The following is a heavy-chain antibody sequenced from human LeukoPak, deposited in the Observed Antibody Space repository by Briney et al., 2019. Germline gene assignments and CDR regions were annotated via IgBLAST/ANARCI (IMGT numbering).Heavy chain of an antibody. V-gene: IGHV3-23*01. J-gene: IGHJ3*02. Sequence: PGGSLRLSCAASGFTFSSYAMSWVRQAPGKGLEWVSAISGSGGSTYYADSVKGRFTISRDNSKNTLYLQMNSLRAEDTAVYYCAKDKSSWSGYLPPPYAFDIWGQGTMVTVSS. D-gene: IGHD3-3*01. CDR2: ISGSGGST. CDR1: GFTFSSYA. CDR3: AKDKSSWSGYLPPPYAFDI.